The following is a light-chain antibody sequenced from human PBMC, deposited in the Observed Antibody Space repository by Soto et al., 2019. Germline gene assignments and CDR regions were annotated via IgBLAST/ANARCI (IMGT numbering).Light chain of an antibody. J-gene: IGKJ1*01. V-gene: IGKV3-20*01. Sequence: ETVLTQSPGTLSLSPGERASLSCRASQSVSSNYLAWFQQKPGQAPRLLISGASNRASDIPDRFSGSGSWTDFTLTISRLEPEDFAVYYCQQYGSSPPITFGQGTKVDIK. CDR2: GAS. CDR1: QSVSSNY. CDR3: QQYGSSPPIT.